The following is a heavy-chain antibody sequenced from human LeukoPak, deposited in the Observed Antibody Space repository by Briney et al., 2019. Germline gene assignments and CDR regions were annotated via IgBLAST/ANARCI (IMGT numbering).Heavy chain of an antibody. D-gene: IGHD3-22*01. CDR2: IYYSGST. CDR1: GGSISSGGYS. J-gene: IGHJ4*02. V-gene: IGHV4-39*07. CDR3: ARDFDSYYYDSSGYYADPYFDY. Sequence: PSETLSLTCAVSGGSISSGGYSWSWIRQPPGKGLEWIGSIYYSGSTYYNPSLKSRVTISVDTSKNQFSLKLSSVTAADTAVYYCARDFDSYYYDSSGYYADPYFDYWGQGTLVTVSS.